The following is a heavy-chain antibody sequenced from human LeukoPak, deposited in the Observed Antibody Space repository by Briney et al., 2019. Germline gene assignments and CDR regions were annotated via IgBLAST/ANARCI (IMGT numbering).Heavy chain of an antibody. CDR1: GFTFSSYS. Sequence: GGSLRLSCAASGFTFSSYSMNWVRQAPGKGLEWVSSISSSSSYIYYADSVKGRFTISRDNAKNSLYLQMNSLRAEDTAVYYCASSILATTPNWFDPWGQGTLVTVSS. J-gene: IGHJ5*02. D-gene: IGHD5-12*01. V-gene: IGHV3-21*01. CDR3: ASSILATTPNWFDP. CDR2: ISSSSSYI.